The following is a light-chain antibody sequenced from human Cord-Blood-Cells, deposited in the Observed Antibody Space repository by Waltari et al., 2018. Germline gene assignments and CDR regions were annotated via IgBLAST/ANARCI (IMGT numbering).Light chain of an antibody. V-gene: IGLV2-14*01. J-gene: IGLJ1*01. CDR1: SSDVGGYNY. CDR3: SSYTSSSTLSYV. CDR2: EVS. Sequence: QSALTQPASVSGSPGQSITISCTGTSSDVGGYNYVSWYQQHPGKAPKLMIYEVSKRPSGVCNRCSGSKSGNTASLTISGRQAEDEADYYCSSYTSSSTLSYVFGTGTKVTVL.